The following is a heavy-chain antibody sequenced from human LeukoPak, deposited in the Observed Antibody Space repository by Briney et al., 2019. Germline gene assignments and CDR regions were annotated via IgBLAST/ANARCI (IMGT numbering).Heavy chain of an antibody. J-gene: IGHJ4*02. Sequence: ASVKVSCKASGYTLTGYYMHWVRQAPGQGLEWMGWINPNSGGTNYAQKFQGRVTMTRDTSISTAYMELSRLRSDDTAVYYCARDGSGWYDYFDYWGQGTLVTVSS. CDR1: GYTLTGYY. V-gene: IGHV1-2*02. D-gene: IGHD6-19*01. CDR2: INPNSGGT. CDR3: ARDGSGWYDYFDY.